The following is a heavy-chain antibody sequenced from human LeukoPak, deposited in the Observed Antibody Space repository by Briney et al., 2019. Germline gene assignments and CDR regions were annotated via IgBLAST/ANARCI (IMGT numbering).Heavy chain of an antibody. CDR2: ISSSSSTI. V-gene: IGHV3-48*01. CDR1: GFTFSSYS. Sequence: PGGSLRLSCAASGFTFSSYSMNWVRQAPGKGLEWVSYISSSSSTIYYADSVKGRFTISRDNAKNSLYLQMNSLRAEDTAVYYCARDSITIFGSYFDYWGQGTLVTVSS. J-gene: IGHJ4*02. D-gene: IGHD3-3*01. CDR3: ARDSITIFGSYFDY.